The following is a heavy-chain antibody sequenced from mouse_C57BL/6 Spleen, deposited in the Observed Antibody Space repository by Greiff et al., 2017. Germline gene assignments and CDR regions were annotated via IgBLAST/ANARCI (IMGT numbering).Heavy chain of an antibody. CDR3: ARSGYDYDRSFAY. J-gene: IGHJ3*01. Sequence: VQLKQSVAELVRPGASVKLSCTASGFNIKNTYMHWVKQRPEQGLEWIGRIDPAHGNTKSAPKFQGKATITADTSSNTAYLQLSSLTSEDTAIYYCARSGYDYDRSFAYWGQGTLVTVSA. CDR2: IDPAHGNT. V-gene: IGHV14-3*01. D-gene: IGHD2-4*01. CDR1: GFNIKNTY.